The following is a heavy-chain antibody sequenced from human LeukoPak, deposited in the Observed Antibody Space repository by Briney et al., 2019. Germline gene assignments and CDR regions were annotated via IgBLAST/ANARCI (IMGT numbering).Heavy chain of an antibody. CDR2: ISYDGSNK. J-gene: IGHJ4*02. CDR1: GFTFSNYG. D-gene: IGHD2-2*01. Sequence: PGRSLRLSCAASGFTFSNYGMHWVRQAPGKGLEWVAVISYDGSNKYYADSVKGRFTISRDNSKNTLYLQMNSLRAEDTAVYYCARGYCSSTSCYRIDYWGQGTLVTVSS. V-gene: IGHV3-30*19. CDR3: ARGYCSSTSCYRIDY.